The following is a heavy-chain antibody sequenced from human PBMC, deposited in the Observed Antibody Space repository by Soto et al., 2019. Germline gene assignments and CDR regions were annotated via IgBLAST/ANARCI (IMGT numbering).Heavy chain of an antibody. D-gene: IGHD2-21*02. CDR3: ARSIVVVTALDY. CDR2: INAGNGNT. Sequence: ASVKGSCKASGYTFTSYAMHWWRQAPGQRLEWMGWINAGNGNTKYSQKVQGRVTITRDTSASTAYMELSSLRSEDTAVYYCARSIVVVTALDYWGQGTLVTVSS. V-gene: IGHV1-3*01. CDR1: GYTFTSYA. J-gene: IGHJ4*02.